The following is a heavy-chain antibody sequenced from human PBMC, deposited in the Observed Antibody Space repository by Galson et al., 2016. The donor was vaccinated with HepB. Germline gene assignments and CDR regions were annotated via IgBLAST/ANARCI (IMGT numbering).Heavy chain of an antibody. D-gene: IGHD6-13*01. Sequence: SVKVSCKASGYMFTRYGINWVRQAPGQGLEWMGWISAYNGKTYYAQKFQGRVSMTTDTSTSTAYMDLRSLRSDDTAIYFCARAEAYSSSWFRFDYWGQGTLVTVSS. CDR1: GYMFTRYG. CDR3: ARAEAYSSSWFRFDY. CDR2: ISAYNGKT. J-gene: IGHJ4*02. V-gene: IGHV1-18*04.